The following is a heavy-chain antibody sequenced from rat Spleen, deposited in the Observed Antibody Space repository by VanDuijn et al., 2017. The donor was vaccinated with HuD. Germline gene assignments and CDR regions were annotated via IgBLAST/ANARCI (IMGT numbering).Heavy chain of an antibody. CDR1: GFTFSDYN. J-gene: IGHJ2*01. V-gene: IGHV5-7*01. CDR2: ISYDGSST. Sequence: EVQLVESGGGLVQPGRSLKLSCAASGFTFSDYNMAWVRQAPKKGLEWVATISYDGSSTYYRDSVKGRFPISRDNAKSTLYLQMDSLRSEDTATYYCARHRVYFDYWGQGVMVTVSS. CDR3: ARHRVYFDY.